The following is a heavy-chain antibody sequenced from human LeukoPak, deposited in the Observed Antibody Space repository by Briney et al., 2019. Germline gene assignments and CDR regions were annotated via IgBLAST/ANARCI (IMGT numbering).Heavy chain of an antibody. D-gene: IGHD3-22*01. CDR2: IIPIFGTA. Sequence: ASVKVSCKASGGTFSSYAISWVRQAPGQGLEWMGGIIPIFGTANYAQKFQGRVTITADESTSTAYMELSSLRSEDTAVYYCARASNPYYYDSSGYYSTDVWGKGTTVTISS. CDR3: ARASNPYYYDSSGYYSTDV. CDR1: GGTFSSYA. V-gene: IGHV1-69*13. J-gene: IGHJ6*04.